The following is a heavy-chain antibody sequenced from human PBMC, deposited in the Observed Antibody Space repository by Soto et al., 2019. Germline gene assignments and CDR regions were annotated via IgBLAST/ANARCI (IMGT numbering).Heavy chain of an antibody. CDR3: ARDRLQQLLQTEFDY. J-gene: IGHJ4*02. D-gene: IGHD3-22*01. CDR2: ISSSSSSK. CDR1: GFTFSSYS. Sequence: EVQLVESGGGMVKTGGSLRLPCAASGFTFSSYSMNWVRQAPGKGLEWVSSISSSSSSKYYADSVKSRFNISKDNAKKSLYLQMNSLRAEDTAVYYCARDRLQQLLQTEFDYWGQGTLVSVSS. V-gene: IGHV3-21*01.